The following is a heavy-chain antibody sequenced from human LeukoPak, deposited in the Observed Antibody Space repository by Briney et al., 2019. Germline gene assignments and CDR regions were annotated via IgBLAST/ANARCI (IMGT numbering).Heavy chain of an antibody. Sequence: PSETLSLTCTVSGGSISSSSYYWGWIRQPPGKGLEWIGSIYYGGSTHYNPSLKSRATISVDTSKNQFSLKLSSVTAADTAVYYCARRMPYCSSTSCHRYYFDYWGQGTLVTVSS. V-gene: IGHV4-39*01. CDR3: ARRMPYCSSTSCHRYYFDY. CDR2: IYYGGST. D-gene: IGHD2-2*01. J-gene: IGHJ4*02. CDR1: GGSISSSSYY.